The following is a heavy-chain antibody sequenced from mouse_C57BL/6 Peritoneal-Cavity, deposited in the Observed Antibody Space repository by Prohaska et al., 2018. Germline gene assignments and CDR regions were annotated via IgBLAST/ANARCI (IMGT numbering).Heavy chain of an antibody. CDR3: PSSIHSYAMAY. CDR1: GFTFSNYW. Sequence: EVKLEESGGGLVQPGGCMKLYWVASGFTFSNYWMNWVRQSPEKGLEWVAQIRLKSDNYVTYYAESVKGRFNNCRDDSKSSVYLQMNSLIAEDTRSYYCPSSIHSYAMAYWGQGTSVTVSS. V-gene: IGHV6-3*01. J-gene: IGHJ4*01. CDR2: IRLKSDNYVT.